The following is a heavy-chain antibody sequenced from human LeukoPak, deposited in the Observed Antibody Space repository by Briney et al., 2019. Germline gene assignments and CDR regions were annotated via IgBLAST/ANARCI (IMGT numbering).Heavy chain of an antibody. Sequence: SETLSLTCTVSGGSISSSSYYWSWIRQPAGKGLEWIGRIYTSGSTNYNPSLKSRVTISVDTSKNQFSLKLSSVTAADTAVYYCARVSGSYRWYFDYWGQGTLVTVYS. D-gene: IGHD1-26*01. CDR3: ARVSGSYRWYFDY. CDR1: GGSISSSSYY. V-gene: IGHV4-61*02. CDR2: IYTSGST. J-gene: IGHJ4*02.